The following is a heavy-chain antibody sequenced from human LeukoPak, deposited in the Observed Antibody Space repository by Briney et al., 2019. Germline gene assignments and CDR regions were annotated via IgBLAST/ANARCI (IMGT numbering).Heavy chain of an antibody. Sequence: PGGSLRLSCAASGLTFSGSAMHWVRQASGKGLEWVGRIRSKANSYATAYAASVKGRFTISRDDSKNTAYLQMNSLKTEDTAVYYCTRTDDYSDAFDIWGQGTMVTVSS. CDR2: IRSKANSYAT. J-gene: IGHJ3*02. CDR1: GLTFSGSA. D-gene: IGHD5-12*01. CDR3: TRTDDYSDAFDI. V-gene: IGHV3-73*01.